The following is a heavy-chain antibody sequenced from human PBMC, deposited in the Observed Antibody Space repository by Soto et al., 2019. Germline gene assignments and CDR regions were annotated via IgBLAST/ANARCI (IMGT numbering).Heavy chain of an antibody. CDR1: GFTFSSYA. CDR2: ISYDGSNK. J-gene: IGHJ4*02. V-gene: IGHV3-30-3*01. Sequence: QVQLVESGGGVVQPGRSLRLSCAASGFTFSSYAMHWVRQAPGKGLEWVAVISYDGSNKYYADSVKGRFTISRDNSKNTLYLQMNSLRAEDTAVYYCARDLKAGYSSGGLDYWGQGTLVTVSS. D-gene: IGHD6-19*01. CDR3: ARDLKAGYSSGGLDY.